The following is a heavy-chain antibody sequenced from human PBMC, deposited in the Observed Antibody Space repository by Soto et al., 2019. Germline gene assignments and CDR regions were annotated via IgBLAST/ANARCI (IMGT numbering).Heavy chain of an antibody. CDR1: GGSVSSGSYY. D-gene: IGHD2-2*01. CDR2: IYYSGST. CDR3: VRGRLARNQRGYCSSTSCPRLFDP. Sequence: SETLSLTCTVSGGSVSSGSYYWSWIRQPPGKGLEWIGYIYYSGSTNYNPSLKSRVTISVDTSKNQFSLKLSSVTAAGTAVYYCVRGRLARNQRGYCSSTSCPRLFDPWGQGTLVTVSS. J-gene: IGHJ5*02. V-gene: IGHV4-61*01.